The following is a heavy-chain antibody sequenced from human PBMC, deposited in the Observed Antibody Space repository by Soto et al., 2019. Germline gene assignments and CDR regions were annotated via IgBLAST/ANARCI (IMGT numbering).Heavy chain of an antibody. D-gene: IGHD5-12*01. CDR2: IIPTIGTT. CDR3: ARDLGSGYDPGDY. CDR1: GGTFTIFA. J-gene: IGHJ4*02. Sequence: QVQLVQSGAEVKTPGSSVKVSCKASGGTFTIFAISWVRQAPGQGLEWMGGIIPTIGTTNYAQRFQGRITITGDESTGTAYMELSSLKSEDTAVYYCARDLGSGYDPGDYWGQGTLVTVSS. V-gene: IGHV1-69*12.